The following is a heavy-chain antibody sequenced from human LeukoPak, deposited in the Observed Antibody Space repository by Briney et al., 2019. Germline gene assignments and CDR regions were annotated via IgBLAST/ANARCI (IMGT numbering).Heavy chain of an antibody. Sequence: SETRSLTCTGSGGSIGRYYWSWIGQPPGKGAGWVGYIYYSGSTNYNPSLKSRVTISVDTSKNQFSLNLSSVTAADTAVYYCARGGITMVRGVMGWFDPWGQGTLVTVSS. J-gene: IGHJ5*02. V-gene: IGHV4-59*01. CDR3: ARGGITMVRGVMGWFDP. CDR2: IYYSGST. CDR1: GGSIGRYY. D-gene: IGHD3-10*01.